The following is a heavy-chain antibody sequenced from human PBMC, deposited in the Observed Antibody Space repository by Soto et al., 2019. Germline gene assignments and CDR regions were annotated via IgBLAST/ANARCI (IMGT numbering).Heavy chain of an antibody. CDR1: GGTFNSYG. Sequence: QVQLVQSANEVKKPGSSVKVSCQASGGTFNSYGISWERRAPGQGLEWMGAILPVFDTISSGQRFRGRVSITADEVTTTAYMELSGLTSEDTAIYYCATAGFRGTSIQQLEFWGQGTLVTVSP. J-gene: IGHJ4*02. V-gene: IGHV1-69*01. CDR2: ILPVFDTI. D-gene: IGHD1-1*01. CDR3: ATAGFRGTSIQQLEF.